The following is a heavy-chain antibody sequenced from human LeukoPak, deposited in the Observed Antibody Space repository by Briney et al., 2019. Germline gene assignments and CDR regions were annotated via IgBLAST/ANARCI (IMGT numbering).Heavy chain of an antibody. J-gene: IGHJ4*02. Sequence: PSETLSLTCTVSGGSISSYYWSWIRQPPGKGVESIGYIYYSGSTNYNPSLKSRVTISLDTSKNQFSLRLNSVTAADTAVYYCARLVRGAAAIFDYWGQGTLVTVSS. CDR3: ARLVRGAAAIFDY. CDR1: GGSISSYY. V-gene: IGHV4-59*08. D-gene: IGHD3-10*01. CDR2: IYYSGST.